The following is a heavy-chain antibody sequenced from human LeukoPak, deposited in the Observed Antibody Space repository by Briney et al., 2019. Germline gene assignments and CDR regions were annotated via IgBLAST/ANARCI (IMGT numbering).Heavy chain of an antibody. Sequence: RSLRLSCAASGFTFSSYAMHWVRQAPGKGLEWVAVISYDGSNKYYADSVKGRFTISRDNSKNTLYLQMNSLRAEDTAVYYCARDRGIVGATPDAFDIWGQGTMVTVSS. J-gene: IGHJ3*02. CDR3: ARDRGIVGATPDAFDI. D-gene: IGHD1-26*01. V-gene: IGHV3-30-3*01. CDR1: GFTFSSYA. CDR2: ISYDGSNK.